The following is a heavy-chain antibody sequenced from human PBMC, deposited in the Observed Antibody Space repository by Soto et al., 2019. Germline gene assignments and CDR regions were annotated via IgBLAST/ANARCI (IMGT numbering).Heavy chain of an antibody. CDR3: ARILSGWPPDY. Sequence: QVTLKESGPVLVKPTETLTLTCTVSGFSLSNARMGVSWIRQPPGKALEWLAHIFSNVEQSYSTFPKSRLTISNDTSNSQVVLTMTNMAPVDTATYYCARILSGWPPDYWGQGTLATVSS. CDR2: IFSNVEQ. J-gene: IGHJ4*02. V-gene: IGHV2-26*01. CDR1: GFSLSNARMG. D-gene: IGHD6-19*01.